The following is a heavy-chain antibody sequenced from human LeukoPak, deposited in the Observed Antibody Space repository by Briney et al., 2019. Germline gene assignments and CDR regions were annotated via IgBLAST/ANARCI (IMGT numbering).Heavy chain of an antibody. J-gene: IGHJ4*02. Sequence: GGSLRLSCAASGFTFSSYSMNWVRQAPGKGLEWVSYISSSSSTIYYADSVKGRFTISRDNAKNSLYLQMNSLRAEDTAVYYCARAPYDILTGHHPVDYWGQGTLVTVSS. CDR2: ISSSSSTI. D-gene: IGHD3-9*01. CDR3: ARAPYDILTGHHPVDY. V-gene: IGHV3-48*01. CDR1: GFTFSSYS.